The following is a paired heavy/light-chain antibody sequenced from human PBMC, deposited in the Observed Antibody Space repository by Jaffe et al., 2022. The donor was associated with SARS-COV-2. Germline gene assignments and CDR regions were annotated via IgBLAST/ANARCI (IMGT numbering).Light chain of an antibody. CDR1: TSNIGSNY. Sequence: QSILTQPPSVSTAPGQKVTISCSGSTSNIGSNYVSWYQQLPGSAPKLLIYESDKRPSGIPDRFSGSKSGTSATLGITGLQTGDEADYYCGTWDSSLSAVVFGGGTKLTVL. CDR2: ESD. J-gene: IGLJ2*01. V-gene: IGLV1-51*02. CDR3: GTWDSSLSAVV.
Heavy chain of an antibody. D-gene: IGHD5-12*01. CDR3: ARSRMSGYPYYSDF. CDR1: GFIFNIYS. CDR2: ISSSSSAM. J-gene: IGHJ4*02. Sequence: EVQLVESGGDLVQPGGSLRLSCSASGFIFNIYSMNWVRQAPGKGLEWVSYISSSSSAMYYADSVKGRFTISRDNAKNSLYLQMNSLRAEDTAVYFCARSRMSGYPYYSDFWGQGALVTVSS. V-gene: IGHV3-48*01.